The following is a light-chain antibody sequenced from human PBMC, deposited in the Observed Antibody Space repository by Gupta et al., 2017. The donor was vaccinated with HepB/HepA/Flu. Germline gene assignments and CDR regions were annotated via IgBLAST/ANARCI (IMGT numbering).Light chain of an antibody. CDR2: EVS. Sequence: SALTQPPSVSGSPGPSVTISCTGTSSALGSCNRVSWYQPPPGTAPKLIIYEVSNRPSGVPDRFSGSKYGTTASLTIAWLQAEDEADYYCRSYSPTSTYVVFGGGTKLTVL. V-gene: IGLV2-18*02. CDR3: RSYSPTSTYVV. CDR1: SSALGSCNR. J-gene: IGLJ2*01.